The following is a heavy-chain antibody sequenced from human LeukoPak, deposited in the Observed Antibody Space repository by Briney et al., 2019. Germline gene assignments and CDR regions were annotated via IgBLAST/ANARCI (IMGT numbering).Heavy chain of an antibody. CDR2: IYYSGST. CDR1: GGSISSYY. Sequence: PSETLSLTCTVSGGSISSYYWSWIRQPPGQGLEWIGYIYYSGSTNYNPSLKSRVTISVDTSKNQFSLKLSSVTAADTAVYYCAREGYSSNFDSWGQGTLVTVSS. D-gene: IGHD6-19*01. J-gene: IGHJ4*02. V-gene: IGHV4-59*01. CDR3: AREGYSSNFDS.